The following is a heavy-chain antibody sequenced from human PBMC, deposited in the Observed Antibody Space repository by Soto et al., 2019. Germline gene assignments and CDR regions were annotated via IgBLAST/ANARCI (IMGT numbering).Heavy chain of an antibody. CDR3: AWERGENWSYEDY. Sequence: QVPLQESGPGRVKPSETLYLTCSVSGGSITDYSWNWIRQSAGKGLEWIGRITATGKNQVNPSLQGQVTMSLDTSKNQFSQQPPSVTAADSDLHYCAWERGENWSYEDYWGQGTLVTVSS. J-gene: IGHJ4*02. CDR1: GGSITDYS. V-gene: IGHV4-4*07. CDR2: ITATGKN. D-gene: IGHD1-7*01.